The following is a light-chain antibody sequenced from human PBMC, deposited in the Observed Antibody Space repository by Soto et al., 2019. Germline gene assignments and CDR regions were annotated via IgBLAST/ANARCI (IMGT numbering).Light chain of an antibody. CDR1: QSISNY. CDR2: AAS. J-gene: IGKJ4*01. V-gene: IGKV1-39*01. Sequence: DIQMTQSPSSLSASVGDRVTITCRASQSISNYVNWYQQRLGKAPNLLIYAASSLQSGVPSRFSGSGSGRDFTLTISSLHPEDFATYYCQQSYHTLPLTFGGETKVEI. CDR3: QQSYHTLPLT.